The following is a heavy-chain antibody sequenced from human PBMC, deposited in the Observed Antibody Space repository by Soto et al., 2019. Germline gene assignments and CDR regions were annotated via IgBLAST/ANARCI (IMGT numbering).Heavy chain of an antibody. J-gene: IGHJ4*02. V-gene: IGHV3-53*01. CDR2: IYSGGNT. CDR1: GFIFSNSY. CDR3: ARDIHSTSSL. D-gene: IGHD6-6*01. Sequence: GGSLRLSCAASGFIFSNSYMSWVRQTPGKGLEWVSVIYSGGNTYYADSVKGRFTISRDNSKNTLYLQMNSLRAEDTALYYCARDIHSTSSLWGQGALVTSPQ.